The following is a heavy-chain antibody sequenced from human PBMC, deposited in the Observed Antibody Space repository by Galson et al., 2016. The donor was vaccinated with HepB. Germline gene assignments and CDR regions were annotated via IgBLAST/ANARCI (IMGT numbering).Heavy chain of an antibody. Sequence: SETLSLTCGVSGGSFSDYFWTWIRQSPGKRLEWIGDISHSGNTNYNPSLTSRVSISVDTSKRQFSLSLTSVTAADSAIYYCALSEIDAFDIWGQGTMVTVS. CDR3: ALSEIDAFDI. J-gene: IGHJ3*02. CDR2: ISHSGNT. V-gene: IGHV4-34*01. CDR1: GGSFSDYF. D-gene: IGHD1-26*01.